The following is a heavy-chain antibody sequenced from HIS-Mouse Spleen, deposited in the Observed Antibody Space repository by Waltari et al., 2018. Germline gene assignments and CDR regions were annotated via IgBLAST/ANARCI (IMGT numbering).Heavy chain of an antibody. CDR3: AREIPYSSSWYDWYFDL. V-gene: IGHV4-39*07. CDR2: IYYSGRT. Sequence: QLQLQESGPGLVKPSETLSLTCTVSGGSISSSSYYWGWIRQPPGKGLEWIGSIYYSGRTYYNPALTRRVTISVDTSKNQFSLKLSSVTAADTAVYYCAREIPYSSSWYDWYFDLWGRGTLVTVSS. CDR1: GGSISSSSYY. J-gene: IGHJ2*01. D-gene: IGHD6-13*01.